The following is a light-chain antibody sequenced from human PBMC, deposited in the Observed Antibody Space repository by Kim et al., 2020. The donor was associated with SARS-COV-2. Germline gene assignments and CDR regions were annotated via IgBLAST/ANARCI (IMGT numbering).Light chain of an antibody. CDR1: HNINNR. Sequence: STLSASGGDRVTTTCRASHNINNRLAWYQQKPGKAPKVLIYKASTLETGVPSRFSGSGYGTEFTLTISSLQPDDFATYYCQQYNSYFGQGTKLEIK. J-gene: IGKJ2*01. CDR3: QQYNSY. CDR2: KAS. V-gene: IGKV1-5*03.